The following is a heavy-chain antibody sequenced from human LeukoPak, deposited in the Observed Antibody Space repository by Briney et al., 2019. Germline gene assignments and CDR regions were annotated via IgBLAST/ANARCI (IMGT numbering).Heavy chain of an antibody. J-gene: IGHJ3*01. V-gene: IGHV5-51*01. D-gene: IGHD3-10*01. CDR2: IYPGDSDI. CDR1: GYSFTDYW. CDR3: ARHGRGSRSPNALDF. Sequence: GESLKISCKGSGYSFTDYWIGWVRQMRGKGLQWMAIIYPGDSDIRYSPSFQGQVTISADKSIITAYLQWSSLKASDTAMYYCARHGRGSRSPNALDFWGQGTMVTVSS.